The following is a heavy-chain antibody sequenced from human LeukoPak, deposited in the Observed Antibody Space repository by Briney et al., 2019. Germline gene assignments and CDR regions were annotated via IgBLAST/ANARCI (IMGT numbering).Heavy chain of an antibody. D-gene: IGHD6-19*01. CDR1: GYTFTSYD. Sequence: ASVKVSCKASGYTFTSYDINWVRQATGQGLEWMGWINTNTGNPTYAQGFTGRFVFSLDTSVSTAYLQISSLKAEDTAVYYCARDSRHLSGYSSGWYAYDYWGQGTLVTVSS. CDR2: INTNTGNP. J-gene: IGHJ4*02. V-gene: IGHV7-4-1*02. CDR3: ARDSRHLSGYSSGWYAYDY.